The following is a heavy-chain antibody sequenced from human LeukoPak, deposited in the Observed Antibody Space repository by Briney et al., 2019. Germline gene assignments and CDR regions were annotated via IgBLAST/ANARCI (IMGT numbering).Heavy chain of an antibody. CDR3: AREMVSWFDP. D-gene: IGHD5-18*01. Sequence: SVKVSRKASGGTFSSYAISWVRQAPGQGLEWMGGIIPIFGTANYAQKFQGRVTITADESTSTAYMELSSLRSEDTAVYYCAREMVSWFDPWGQGTLVTVSS. CDR1: GGTFSSYA. V-gene: IGHV1-69*13. J-gene: IGHJ5*02. CDR2: IIPIFGTA.